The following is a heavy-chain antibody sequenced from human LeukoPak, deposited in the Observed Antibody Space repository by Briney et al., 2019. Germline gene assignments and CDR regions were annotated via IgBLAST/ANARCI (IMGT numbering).Heavy chain of an antibody. V-gene: IGHV3-23*01. D-gene: IGHD3-9*01. CDR2: IGFGDDSA. Sequence: GGSLRLSCAASGFTFNSYTMSWVRQAPGKGLEWVSTIGFGDDSAYYADSVKGRFTISRDNSKNTLYLQMNYLRAEDTAVYYCAKDPTSVGGRHDWLLDSWGQGTLVTVSS. CDR3: AKDPTSVGGRHDWLLDS. J-gene: IGHJ5*02. CDR1: GFTFNSYT.